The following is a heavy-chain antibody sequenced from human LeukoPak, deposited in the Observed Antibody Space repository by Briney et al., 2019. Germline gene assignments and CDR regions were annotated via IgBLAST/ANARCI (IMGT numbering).Heavy chain of an antibody. CDR3: AKAEGYDILTGLDY. J-gene: IGHJ4*02. D-gene: IGHD3-9*01. V-gene: IGHV3-23*01. CDR2: IGASGGST. CDR1: GFIFSDYY. Sequence: PGGSLRLSCAASGFIFSDYYMSWVRQAPGKGLEWVSGIGASGGSTYYADSMKGRFTISRDNSKNTLYLQMNSLRTEDTAVYYCAKAEGYDILTGLDYWGQGTLVTVSS.